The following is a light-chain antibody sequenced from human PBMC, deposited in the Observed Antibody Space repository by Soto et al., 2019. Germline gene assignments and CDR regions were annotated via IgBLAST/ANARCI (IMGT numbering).Light chain of an antibody. CDR3: QRYGG. V-gene: IGKV3-20*01. CDR2: SAS. CDR1: QSVSSSH. Sequence: EIVMTQSPATLSVSPGEIATLSCRASQSVSSSHLAWYQHKPGQAPRLLIYSASNRATGIPDRFSGSGSGTDFTLTISRLEPEDFAVYYCQRYGGFGQGTKVDNK. J-gene: IGKJ1*01.